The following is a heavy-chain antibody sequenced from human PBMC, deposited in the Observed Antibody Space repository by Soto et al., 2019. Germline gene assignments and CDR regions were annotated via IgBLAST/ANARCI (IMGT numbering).Heavy chain of an antibody. CDR2: ISYDGSNK. CDR3: AKEGALRVAHFDY. V-gene: IGHV3-30*18. D-gene: IGHD3-16*01. Sequence: QVQLVESGGGVVQPGRSLRLSCAASGFTFSSYGMHWVRQAPGKGLEWVAVISYDGSNKYYADSVKGRFTISRDNSKNTLYLQMNSLSAEDTAVYYCAKEGALRVAHFDYWGQGTLVTVSS. CDR1: GFTFSSYG. J-gene: IGHJ4*02.